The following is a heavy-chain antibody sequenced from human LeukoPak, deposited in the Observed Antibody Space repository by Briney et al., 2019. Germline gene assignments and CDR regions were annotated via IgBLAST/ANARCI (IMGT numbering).Heavy chain of an antibody. V-gene: IGHV1-69*01. CDR2: IIPICGTA. J-gene: IGHJ3*02. CDR3: AREKGDCSGGSCYGNDAFDI. D-gene: IGHD2-15*01. CDR1: GGTFSSYP. Sequence: VSSVKVSCKASGGTFSSYPISWVRQAPGQGLEWMGGIIPICGTANYAQKFQGRVTITADEFTSKAYMELSSLRSEDTAVYYCAREKGDCSGGSCYGNDAFDIWGQGTMVTVSS.